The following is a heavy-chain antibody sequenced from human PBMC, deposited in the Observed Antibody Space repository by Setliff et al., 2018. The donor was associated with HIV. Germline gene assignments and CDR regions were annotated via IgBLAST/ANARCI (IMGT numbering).Heavy chain of an antibody. CDR2: ISAYNGNT. V-gene: IGHV1-18*01. CDR3: ATPGGPTTVATRSTSFRAPIIY. CDR1: GYTFTSYD. D-gene: IGHD4-17*01. Sequence: ASVKVSCKASGYTFTSYDISWVRQAPGQGLEWMGWISAYNGNTNYAQKLQGRVTMTRDTSTRTVYMELSSLRSEDTAVYYCATPGGPTTVATRSTSFRAPIIYWGLGTLVTVSS. J-gene: IGHJ4*02.